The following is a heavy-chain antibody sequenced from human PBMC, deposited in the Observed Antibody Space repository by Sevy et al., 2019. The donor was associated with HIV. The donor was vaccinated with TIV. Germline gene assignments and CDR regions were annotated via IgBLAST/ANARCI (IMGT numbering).Heavy chain of an antibody. CDR2: TNPNSGGT. V-gene: IGHV1-2*02. Sequence: ASVKVSCKASGYTFTGYYMHWVRQAPGQGLEWMGWTNPNSGGTNYAQKFQGRVTMTRATSISTAYMELGRLRSDDTAVYYCAREAGYYDSSAELDYWGQGTLVTVSS. J-gene: IGHJ4*02. CDR3: AREAGYYDSSAELDY. D-gene: IGHD3-22*01. CDR1: GYTFTGYY.